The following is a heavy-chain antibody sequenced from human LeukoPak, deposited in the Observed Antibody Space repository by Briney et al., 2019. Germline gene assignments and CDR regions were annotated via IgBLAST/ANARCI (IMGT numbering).Heavy chain of an antibody. V-gene: IGHV3-53*01. CDR3: ATTPYGDYGECY. D-gene: IGHD4-17*01. CDR2: IYSGGST. Sequence: GGSLRLSCAASGFTFYNYGMSWVRQAPGKGLEWVSVIYSGGSTYYADSVKGRSTISRDNSKNTLYLQMNSLSAEDTAVYYCATTPYGDYGECYWGQGTLVTVSS. CDR1: GFTFYNYG. J-gene: IGHJ4*02.